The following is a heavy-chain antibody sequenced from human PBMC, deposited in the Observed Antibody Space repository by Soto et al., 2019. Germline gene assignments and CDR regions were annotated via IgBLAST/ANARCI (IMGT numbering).Heavy chain of an antibody. J-gene: IGHJ4*02. Sequence: EVQLVEAGGGLVQPGGSLRLSCAASGFTFSSYSMNWVRQAPGKGLEWVSYISSSSSTIYYADSVKGRFTISRDNAKNSLYLPMNCLRAEDTAVYYCVRGRVVTTPGPNFDYSGQGTLVTVSS. CDR1: GFTFSSYS. V-gene: IGHV3-48*01. CDR3: VRGRVVTTPGPNFDY. D-gene: IGHD3-3*01. CDR2: ISSSSSTI.